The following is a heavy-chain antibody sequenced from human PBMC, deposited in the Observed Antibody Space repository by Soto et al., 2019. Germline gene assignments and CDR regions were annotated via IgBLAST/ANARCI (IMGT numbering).Heavy chain of an antibody. CDR2: IYSGGST. Sequence: EVQLVQSGGGLVQPGGSLRLSCAASGFTVSNNYMTWFRQAPGKGLEWVSVIYSGGSTYYADSVKGRFTISRDNSKTTLYIQMNNLRGEDTAVYYCVMSDGSSWPFDYWGQGTLVTVSS. J-gene: IGHJ4*02. CDR1: GFTVSNNY. D-gene: IGHD6-13*01. V-gene: IGHV3-66*01. CDR3: VMSDGSSWPFDY.